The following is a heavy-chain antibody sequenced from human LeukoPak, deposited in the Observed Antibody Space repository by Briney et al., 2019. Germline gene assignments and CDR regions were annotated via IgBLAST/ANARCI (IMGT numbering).Heavy chain of an antibody. Sequence: GGSLRLSCTASGFTFSSYWMTWVRQAPGKGLEWVANIKQDGSEKYYVDSVKGRFTISRDNAKNTLYLQMNSLRAEDTAVYYCARDGGRKDDYWGQGTLVTVSS. J-gene: IGHJ4*02. CDR2: IKQDGSEK. CDR1: GFTFSSYW. CDR3: ARDGGRKDDY. V-gene: IGHV3-7*01. D-gene: IGHD2-15*01.